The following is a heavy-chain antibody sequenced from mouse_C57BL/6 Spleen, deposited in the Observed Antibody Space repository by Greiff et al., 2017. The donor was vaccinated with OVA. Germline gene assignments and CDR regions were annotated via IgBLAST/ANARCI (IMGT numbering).Heavy chain of an antibody. J-gene: IGHJ3*01. Sequence: VQLQQSGAELMKPGASVKLSCKATGYTFTGYWIEWVKQRPGHGLEWIGEILPGSGSTNYTEKFKGKATFTADTSSNTAYMQLSSLTTEDSAIYYCARWSTMITTGFAYWGQGTLVTVSA. CDR2: ILPGSGST. V-gene: IGHV1-9*01. D-gene: IGHD2-4*01. CDR1: GYTFTGYW. CDR3: ARWSTMITTGFAY.